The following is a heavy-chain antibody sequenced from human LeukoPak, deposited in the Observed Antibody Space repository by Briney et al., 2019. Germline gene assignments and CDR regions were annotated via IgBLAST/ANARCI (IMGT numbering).Heavy chain of an antibody. CDR2: IYYSGST. J-gene: IGHJ6*02. D-gene: IGHD1-14*01. Sequence: SETLSLTCTVSGDSITSYYWSWIRQSPGKGLEWIGYIYYSGSTTYNPSLNSRVTISVDTSKNQLSLRLTSVIATDTAVYFCARGRRSPTQYYGLDVWGQGTTITVTS. CDR3: ARGRRSPTQYYGLDV. V-gene: IGHV4-59*01. CDR1: GDSITSYY.